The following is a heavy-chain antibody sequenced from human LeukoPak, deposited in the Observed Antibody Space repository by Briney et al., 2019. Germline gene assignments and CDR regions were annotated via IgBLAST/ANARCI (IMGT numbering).Heavy chain of an antibody. J-gene: IGHJ3*02. CDR2: INHSGST. V-gene: IGHV4-39*07. CDR3: AISSSGWLDAFDI. Sequence: SETLSLTCTVSGGSISSGGYYWSWIRQPPGKGLEWIGEINHSGSTNYNPSLKSRVTISVDTSKNQFSLKLSSVTAADTAVYYCAISSSGWLDAFDIWGQGTMVTVSS. CDR1: GGSISSGGYY. D-gene: IGHD6-19*01.